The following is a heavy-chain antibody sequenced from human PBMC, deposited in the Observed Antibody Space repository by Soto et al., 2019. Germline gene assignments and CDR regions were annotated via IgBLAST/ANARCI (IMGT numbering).Heavy chain of an antibody. CDR2: IYHTGNT. J-gene: IGHJ6*02. V-gene: IGHV4-4*02. Sequence: PSETLSLTCAVSGGSISSSSWWSWVRQPPGKGLEWIGEIYHTGNTNYNPSLKSRVTISVDTSKNQFSLKLSSVTAADTAVYYCARDSYSSSPPHYYYYGMDVWGQGTTVTVSS. CDR1: GGSISSSSW. CDR3: ARDSYSSSPPHYYYYGMDV. D-gene: IGHD6-6*01.